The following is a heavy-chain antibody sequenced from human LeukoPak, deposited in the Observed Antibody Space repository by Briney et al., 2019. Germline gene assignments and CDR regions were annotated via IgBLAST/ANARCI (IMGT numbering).Heavy chain of an antibody. CDR3: SRESGAFSPFGY. CDR2: ISLSGVT. D-gene: IGHD1-26*01. V-gene: IGHV4-4*02. CDR1: GGSISSTNW. J-gene: IGHJ4*02. Sequence: PSGPLSLTCGVSGGSISSTNWWSWVRQPPGQGLEWIGEISLSGVTNYNPSLKSRVTMSLDRSKNHLSLTLTSVTAADTAVYYCSRESGAFSPFGYWGQGTLVTVSS.